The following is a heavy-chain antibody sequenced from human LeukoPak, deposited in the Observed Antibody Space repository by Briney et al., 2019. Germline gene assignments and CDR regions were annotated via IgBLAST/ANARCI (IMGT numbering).Heavy chain of an antibody. D-gene: IGHD2-15*01. CDR1: GFALSNFA. V-gene: IGHV3-23*01. CDR3: AKAPEYCSGGSCYSSPQNYFDY. CDR2: ISGSGGST. Sequence: GGSLRLSCAASGFALSNFAMTWVRQAPGKGLEWVSSISGSGGSTYYADSVKGRFTISRDNSKNTLYLQMNSLRAEDTAVYYCAKAPEYCSGGSCYSSPQNYFDYWGQGTLVTVSS. J-gene: IGHJ4*02.